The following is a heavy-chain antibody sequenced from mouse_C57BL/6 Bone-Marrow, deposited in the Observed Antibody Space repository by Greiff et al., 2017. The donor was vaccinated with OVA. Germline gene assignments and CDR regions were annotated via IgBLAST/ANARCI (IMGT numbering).Heavy chain of an antibody. CDR3: ARDRRLTWFAY. V-gene: IGHV5-4*01. D-gene: IGHD2-4*01. J-gene: IGHJ3*01. Sequence: EVQVVESGAGLVKPGGSLKLSCAASGFTFSSYAMSWVRQTPEKRLEWVATISDGGSYTYYPDNVKGRFTISRDNAKNNLYLQMSHLKSEDTAMYYCARDRRLTWFAYWGQGTLVTVSA. CDR2: ISDGGSYT. CDR1: GFTFSSYA.